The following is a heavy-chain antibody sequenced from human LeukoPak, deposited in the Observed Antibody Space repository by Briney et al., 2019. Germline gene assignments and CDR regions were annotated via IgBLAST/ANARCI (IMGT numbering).Heavy chain of an antibody. J-gene: IGHJ4*02. CDR3: ARRDTSGWYYFDY. D-gene: IGHD6-19*01. Sequence: GGSLRRSCAASGFTFRSYWISWVRQAPGKGLEWVANINQDGSEKYYVDSVKGRFTISRDNAKNSLFLQMNSLRAEDTAVYYCARRDTSGWYYFDYWGQGTLVTVSS. CDR2: INQDGSEK. CDR1: GFTFRSYW. V-gene: IGHV3-7*01.